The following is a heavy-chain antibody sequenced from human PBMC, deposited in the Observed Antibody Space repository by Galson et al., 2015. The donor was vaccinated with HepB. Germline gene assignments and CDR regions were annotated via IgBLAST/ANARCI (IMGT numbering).Heavy chain of an antibody. J-gene: IGHJ4*02. CDR3: AREGPFVPDYGDYG. CDR2: IYSGGST. Sequence: SLRLSCAASGFTVSSNYMSWVRQAPGKGLEWVSVIYSGGSTYYADSVKGRFTISRDNSKNTLYLQMNSLRAGDTAVYYCAREGPFVPDYGDYGWGQGTLVTVSS. CDR1: GFTVSSNY. D-gene: IGHD4-17*01. V-gene: IGHV3-66*01.